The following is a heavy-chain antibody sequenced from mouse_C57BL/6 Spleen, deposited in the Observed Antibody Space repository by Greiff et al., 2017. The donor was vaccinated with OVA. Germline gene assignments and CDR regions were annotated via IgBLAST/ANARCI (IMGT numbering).Heavy chain of an antibody. Sequence: QVQLQQPGAELVRPGSSVKLSCKASGYTFTSYWMDWVKQRPGQGLEWIGNIYPSDSETHYNQKFEDKATLTVDKSSSTAYMQLSSLTSEDSAVYYCARWRLSGTFYYAMDYWGQGTSVTVSS. V-gene: IGHV1-61*01. CDR3: ARWRLSGTFYYAMDY. D-gene: IGHD4-1*01. J-gene: IGHJ4*01. CDR1: GYTFTSYW. CDR2: IYPSDSET.